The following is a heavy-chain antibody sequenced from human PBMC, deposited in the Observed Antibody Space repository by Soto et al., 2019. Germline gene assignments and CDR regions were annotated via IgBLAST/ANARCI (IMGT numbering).Heavy chain of an antibody. CDR1: GGSISSGGYY. J-gene: IGHJ5*02. Sequence: QVQLQESGPGLVKPSQTLSLTCTVSGGSISSGGYYWSWIRQHPGKGLEWIGYIYYSGSTYYNPSLKSRVTISVDTSKNQFSLKLSSVTAADTAGYYCARAQNRILRFLDWEWFDPWGQGTLVTVSS. D-gene: IGHD3-3*01. V-gene: IGHV4-31*03. CDR3: ARAQNRILRFLDWEWFDP. CDR2: IYYSGST.